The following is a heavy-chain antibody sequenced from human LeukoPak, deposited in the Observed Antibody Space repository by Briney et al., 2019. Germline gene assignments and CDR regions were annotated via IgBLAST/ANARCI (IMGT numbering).Heavy chain of an antibody. CDR2: INSDGGST. V-gene: IGHV3-64*02. CDR1: GFTFSSYS. CDR3: AKGAYYYYMDV. J-gene: IGHJ6*03. Sequence: GGSLRLSCAASGFTFSSYSMYWVRQAPGKGLEYVSAINSDGGSTYYADSVKSRFTISRDNSKNTLYLQMGGLRAGDMAVYYCAKGAYYYYMDVWGKGTTVTVSS. D-gene: IGHD3-16*01.